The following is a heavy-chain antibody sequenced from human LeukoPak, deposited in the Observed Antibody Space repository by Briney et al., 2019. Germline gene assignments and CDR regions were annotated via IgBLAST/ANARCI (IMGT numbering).Heavy chain of an antibody. CDR1: GFTFTNFA. J-gene: IGHJ4*02. Sequence: GGSLRLSCAASGFTFTNFAMHWVRQAPGKGLEWVAVISNDERNKYYADSVKGRFTISRDNSNSVVYLQMGSLRAEDMAVYYCARAGDIVVVPAANGGPTFDYWGQGTLVTVSS. V-gene: IGHV3-30*04. D-gene: IGHD2-2*01. CDR3: ARAGDIVVVPAANGGPTFDY. CDR2: ISNDERNK.